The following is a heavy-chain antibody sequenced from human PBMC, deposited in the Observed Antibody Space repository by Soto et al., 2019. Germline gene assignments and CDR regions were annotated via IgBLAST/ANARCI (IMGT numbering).Heavy chain of an antibody. V-gene: IGHV4-30-4*01. Sequence: TLSLTCTVSGGSISSGDYYWSWIRQPPGKGLEWIGYIYYSGSTYYNPSLKSRVTIPVDTSKNQFSLKLSSVTAADTAVYYCARGVAGTPSVWFDPWGQGTLVTVSS. D-gene: IGHD1-1*01. CDR1: GGSISSGDYY. CDR3: ARGVAGTPSVWFDP. CDR2: IYYSGST. J-gene: IGHJ5*02.